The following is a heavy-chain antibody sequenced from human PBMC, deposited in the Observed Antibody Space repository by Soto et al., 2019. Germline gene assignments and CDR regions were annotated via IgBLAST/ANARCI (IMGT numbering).Heavy chain of an antibody. CDR2: IIPRSATS. Sequence: SVKVSCKASGDTFSTYTITWMRQAPGQGLEWMGGIIPRSATSKYAQRLQGRVTMTTDTSTRTAYMDIRGLRSDDTAIYYCARGGYYDSSGARNYHYYGMDVWGQGTTVTVSS. CDR3: ARGGYYDSSGARNYHYYGMDV. CDR1: GDTFSTYT. D-gene: IGHD3-22*01. J-gene: IGHJ6*02. V-gene: IGHV1-69*05.